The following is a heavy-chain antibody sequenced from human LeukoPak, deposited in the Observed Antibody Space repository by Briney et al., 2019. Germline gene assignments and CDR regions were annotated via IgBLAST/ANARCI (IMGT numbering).Heavy chain of an antibody. V-gene: IGHV4-34*01. J-gene: IGHJ2*01. CDR3: ARELRYCSGGSCYHNWYFDL. D-gene: IGHD2-15*01. Sequence: SETLSLTCAVYGGSFSGYYWSWIRQPPGKGLEWIGEINHSGSTNYNPSLKSRVTISVDTSKNQFSLKPSSVTAADTAVYYCARELRYCSGGSCYHNWYFDLWGRGTLVTVSS. CDR2: INHSGST. CDR1: GGSFSGYY.